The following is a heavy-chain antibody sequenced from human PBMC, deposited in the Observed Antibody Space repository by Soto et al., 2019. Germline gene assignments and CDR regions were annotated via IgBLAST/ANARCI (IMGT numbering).Heavy chain of an antibody. V-gene: IGHV1-46*01. D-gene: IGHD2-8*01. CDR3: ARDSGYCTTGVCSNGPQGAECFQH. J-gene: IGHJ1*01. Sequence: ASVKVSCKASGYTFTSYYMHWVRQAPGQGLEWMGIINPSGGSTSYAQKFQGRVTMTRDTSTSTVYMELSSLRSEDTAVYYCARDSGYCTTGVCSNGPQGAECFQHWGQGTLVT. CDR1: GYTFTSYY. CDR2: INPSGGST.